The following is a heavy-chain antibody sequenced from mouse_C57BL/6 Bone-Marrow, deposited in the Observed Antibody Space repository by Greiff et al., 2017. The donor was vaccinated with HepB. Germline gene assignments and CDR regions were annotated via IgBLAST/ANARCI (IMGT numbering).Heavy chain of an antibody. CDR2: ISSGGDYI. D-gene: IGHD2-2*01. CDR3: TRGEYGYDRTWFAY. V-gene: IGHV5-9-1*02. J-gene: IGHJ3*01. Sequence: EVHLVESGEGLVKPGGSLKLSCAASGFTFSSYAMSWVRQTPEKRLEWVAYISSGGDYIYYADTVKGRFTISRDNARNTLYLQMSSRKSEDTAMYYGTRGEYGYDRTWFAYWGKGTLVTVSA. CDR1: GFTFSSYA.